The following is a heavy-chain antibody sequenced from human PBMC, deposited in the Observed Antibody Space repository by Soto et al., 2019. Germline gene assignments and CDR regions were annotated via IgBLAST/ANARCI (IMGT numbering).Heavy chain of an antibody. CDR3: ARGGYYDILTGYYNDAFDI. CDR1: GGSFSGYY. D-gene: IGHD3-9*01. Sequence: QVQLQQWGAGLLKPSETLSLTCAVYGGSFSGYYWSWIRQPPGKGLEWIGEINHSGSTNYHPSLKSRVPISVDTSKNQFSLKLSSVTAADTAVYYCARGGYYDILTGYYNDAFDIWGQGTMVTVSS. CDR2: INHSGST. J-gene: IGHJ3*02. V-gene: IGHV4-34*01.